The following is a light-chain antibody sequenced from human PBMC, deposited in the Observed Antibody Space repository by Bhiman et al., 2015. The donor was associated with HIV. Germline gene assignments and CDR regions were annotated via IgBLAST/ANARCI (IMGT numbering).Light chain of an antibody. J-gene: IGLJ1*01. CDR1: SSDIGDSDS. Sequence: QSALTQPPSASGSPGQSVTISCTGTSSDIGDSDSVSWYQQRPGKAPKLMIYEVIKRPSGVPDRFSGSKSGNTASLTVSGLQAEDEADYYCSSYTSSSTSDYVFGTRTKVTVL. V-gene: IGLV2-8*01. CDR2: EVI. CDR3: SSYTSSSTSDYV.